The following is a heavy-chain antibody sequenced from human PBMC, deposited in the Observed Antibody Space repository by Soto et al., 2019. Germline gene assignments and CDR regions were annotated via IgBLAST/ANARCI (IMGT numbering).Heavy chain of an antibody. J-gene: IGHJ4*02. CDR3: ARAGNGIAARTFDY. V-gene: IGHV1-2*04. CDR2: INPNSGGT. Sequence: ASVKVSCKASGYTFTGYYMHGVRQAPGQGLEWMGWINPNSGGTNYAQKFQGWVTMTRDTSISTAYMELSRLRSDDTAVYYCARAGNGIAARTFDYWGQGTLVTVSS. CDR1: GYTFTGYY. D-gene: IGHD6-6*01.